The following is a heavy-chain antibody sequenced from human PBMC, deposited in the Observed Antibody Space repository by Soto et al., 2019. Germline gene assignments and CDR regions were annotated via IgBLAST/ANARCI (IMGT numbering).Heavy chain of an antibody. D-gene: IGHD3-22*01. CDR1: GGTFSSYA. CDR2: IIPIFGTA. J-gene: IGHJ4*02. CDR3: AGLYDSSGYYYFDY. V-gene: IGHV1-69*01. Sequence: QVQLVQSGAEVKKPGSSVKVSCKASGGTFSSYAISWVRQAPGQGLEWMGGIIPIFGTANYAQKFQGRVTINADESTSTAYMELSSLRSEDTAVYYCAGLYDSSGYYYFDYWGQGTLVTVSS.